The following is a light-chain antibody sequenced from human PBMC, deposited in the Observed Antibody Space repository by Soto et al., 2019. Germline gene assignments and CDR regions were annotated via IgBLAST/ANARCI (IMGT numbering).Light chain of an antibody. CDR2: GAS. Sequence: EIVLTQSPGTLSLSPGERATLSCRASQNVPSNYLAWYQQKPGQRPRLLIYGASTRATDIPDRFSGSGSGTDFTLTISSLEPEDFAVYYCQQYGSSPPYTFGQGTKLEI. V-gene: IGKV3-20*01. CDR3: QQYGSSPPYT. J-gene: IGKJ2*01. CDR1: QNVPSNY.